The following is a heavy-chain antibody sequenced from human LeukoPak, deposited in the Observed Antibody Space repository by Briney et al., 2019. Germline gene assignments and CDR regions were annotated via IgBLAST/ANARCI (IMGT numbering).Heavy chain of an antibody. J-gene: IGHJ4*02. V-gene: IGHV5-51*01. CDR1: GYSFSTYW. D-gene: IGHD5-12*01. CDR3: ARSGMVATYFFDY. CDR2: IYPGDSDT. Sequence: GESLKISCKAFGYSFSTYWIGRVRQMPGKGLEWMGIIYPGDSDTRYSPSFQGQVTISADKSISTAYLHWSSLKASDTAMYYCARSGMVATYFFDYWGQGTLVTVSS.